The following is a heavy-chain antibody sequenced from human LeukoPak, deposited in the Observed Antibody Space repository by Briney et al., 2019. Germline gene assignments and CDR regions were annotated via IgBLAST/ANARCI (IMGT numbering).Heavy chain of an antibody. J-gene: IGHJ4*02. CDR2: ISSSSSTI. V-gene: IGHV3-48*01. Sequence: GGSLRLSCAASGFTFSSYSMNWVRQAPGKGLEWVSYISSSSSTIYYADSVKGRFTISRDNAKNSSYLQMNSLRAEDTAVYYCARDHYDSSGFRAFDYWGQGTLVTVSS. CDR3: ARDHYDSSGFRAFDY. CDR1: GFTFSSYS. D-gene: IGHD3-22*01.